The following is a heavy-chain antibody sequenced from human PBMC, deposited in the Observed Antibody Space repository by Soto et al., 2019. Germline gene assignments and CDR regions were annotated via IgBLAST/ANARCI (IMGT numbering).Heavy chain of an antibody. CDR3: AIERTGTTSMVV. J-gene: IGHJ6*02. D-gene: IGHD1-1*01. V-gene: IGHV1-8*01. CDR1: GYTFTSYD. CDR2: MNPNRGNT. Sequence: QVQLVQSGAEVKKPGASVKVSCKASGYTFTSYDINWVRQATGQGLEWMGWMNPNRGNTGYAQKFQGRVTMTRNTSLSTAYMELSSLRSEDTAVYYCAIERTGTTSMVVGGQGTTVTVSS.